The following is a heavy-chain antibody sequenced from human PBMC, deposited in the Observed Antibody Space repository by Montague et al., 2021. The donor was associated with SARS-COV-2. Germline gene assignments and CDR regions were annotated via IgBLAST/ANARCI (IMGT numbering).Heavy chain of an antibody. CDR2: FNYTGST. Sequence: SETLSLTCTVFGGSFSEYYWTWIRQSPGKGLEWIGEFNYTGSTNYNPSLKSRVTISVDTSKKHFSLKLTSMTAADTAIYYCARGLLRYFFDWGQGTTVTVPS. CDR1: GGSFSEYY. D-gene: IGHD3-9*01. V-gene: IGHV4-34*01. J-gene: IGHJ6*02. CDR3: ARGLLRYFFD.